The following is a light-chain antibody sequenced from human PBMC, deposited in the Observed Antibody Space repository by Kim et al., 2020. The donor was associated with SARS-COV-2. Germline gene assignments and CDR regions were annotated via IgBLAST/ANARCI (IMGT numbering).Light chain of an antibody. J-gene: IGLJ3*02. CDR1: SNSIGNNT. V-gene: IGLV1-44*01. Sequence: GQRVTISCSGSSNSIGNNTVNWYQQLPATPPKLLIYSNNQPPSVVPGRFYGSKCGTAAPLAISGLQSEDEADYYWAAWDDSLDGWVFGGGTQLTVL. CDR2: SNN. CDR3: AAWDDSLDGWV.